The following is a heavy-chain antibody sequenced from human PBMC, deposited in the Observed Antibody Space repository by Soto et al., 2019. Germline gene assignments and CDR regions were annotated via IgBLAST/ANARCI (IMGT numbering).Heavy chain of an antibody. CDR2: IIPIFGTA. D-gene: IGHD3-22*01. CDR3: ARAGATMIADPPHAFDI. J-gene: IGHJ3*02. V-gene: IGHV1-69*01. CDR1: RGTFSSYA. Sequence: QVQLVQSGAEVKKPGSSVKVSCKASRGTFSSYAISWVRQAPGQGLEWMGGIIPIFGTANYAQKFQGRVTITADESTSTAYMELSSLRSEDSAVYYCARAGATMIADPPHAFDIWGQGTMVTVSS.